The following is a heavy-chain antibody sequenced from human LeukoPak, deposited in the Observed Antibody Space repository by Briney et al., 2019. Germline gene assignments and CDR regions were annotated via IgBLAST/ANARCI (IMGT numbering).Heavy chain of an antibody. CDR2: IRYDGSNK. CDR1: GFTFSSYG. CDR3: AKDQRIAAACDY. V-gene: IGHV3-30*02. D-gene: IGHD6-13*01. Sequence: PGGSLRLSCAASGFTFSSYGMHWVRQAPGKGLEWVAFIRYDGSNKYYADSVKGRFTISRDNSKNTLYLQMNSLRAEDTAVYYCAKDQRIAAACDYWGQGTLVTVSS. J-gene: IGHJ4*02.